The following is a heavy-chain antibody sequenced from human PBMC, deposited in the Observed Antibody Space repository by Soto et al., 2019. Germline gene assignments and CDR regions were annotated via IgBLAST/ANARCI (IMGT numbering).Heavy chain of an antibody. J-gene: IGHJ4*02. V-gene: IGHV5-51*01. CDR1: GYSFISSW. Sequence: GESLKISCQASGYSFISSWIGWVRQMPGKGLEWMGIIYPGDSDTRYSPSFQGQVTISADKSTSTAYLQWSSLKASDTATYYCARMMAASGTAFDYWGRRALVTVSS. CDR3: ARMMAASGTAFDY. CDR2: IYPGDSDT. D-gene: IGHD6-13*01.